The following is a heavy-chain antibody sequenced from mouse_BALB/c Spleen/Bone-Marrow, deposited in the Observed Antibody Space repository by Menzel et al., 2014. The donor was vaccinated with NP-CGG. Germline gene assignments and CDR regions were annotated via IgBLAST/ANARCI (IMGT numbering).Heavy chain of an antibody. CDR1: GFTFSSYA. CDR2: ISSGGSYT. CDR3: ERHRSGLNYFDY. J-gene: IGHJ2*01. D-gene: IGHD2-14*01. Sequence: EVKLMESGGGLVKPGGSLKLSCAASGFTFSSYAMSWVRQTPEKRLEWVASISSGGSYTCYPDSVKERFTISRDNAKNTLYLQMNSLRSKDTAMYYCERHRSGLNYFDYWGQGTTLTVSS. V-gene: IGHV5-9-3*01.